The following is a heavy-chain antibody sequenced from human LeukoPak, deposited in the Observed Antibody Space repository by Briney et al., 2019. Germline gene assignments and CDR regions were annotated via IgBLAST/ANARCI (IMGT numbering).Heavy chain of an antibody. Sequence: GWSLRLSCAASGFTFSSYGMHWVRQAPGKGLEWVAFIRYDGSNKYYADSVKARFTISRDNSKNTLYLQMNSLRAEDTAVYYCAKDQTAAIGAAAGTFDYWGQGTLVTVSS. CDR1: GFTFSSYG. V-gene: IGHV3-30*02. CDR2: IRYDGSNK. J-gene: IGHJ4*02. CDR3: AKDQTAAIGAAAGTFDY. D-gene: IGHD6-13*01.